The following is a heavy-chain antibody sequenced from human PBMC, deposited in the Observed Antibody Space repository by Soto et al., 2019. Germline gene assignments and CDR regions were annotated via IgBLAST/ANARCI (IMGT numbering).Heavy chain of an antibody. CDR2: ISGSGTTT. V-gene: IGHV3-23*01. CDR3: VKLFVATWGSSGGPWSLES. J-gene: IGHJ4*02. Sequence: EVQLLESGGGLVQPGGSLRLSCAASGFTFSKYAMSWFRQAPGKGLEWVSAISGSGTTTYSADSVRGRFTISRDNSNNMLYLQMNSPSPEDTALYYCVKLFVATWGSSGGPWSLESWGQGTLVTVSS. D-gene: IGHD3-16*01. CDR1: GFTFSKYA.